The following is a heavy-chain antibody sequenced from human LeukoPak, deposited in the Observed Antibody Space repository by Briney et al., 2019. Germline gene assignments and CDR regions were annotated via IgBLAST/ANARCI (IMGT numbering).Heavy chain of an antibody. V-gene: IGHV3-23*01. D-gene: IGHD2-2*01. CDR2: ISGSGGST. Sequence: PGGSLRLSCAASGFTFSSYAMSWVRQAPGKGLEWVSAISGSGGSTYYADSVKGRFTISGDNSKNTLYLQMNSLRAEDTAVYYCAKHIVVVPAAISHAFDIWGQGTMVTVSS. J-gene: IGHJ3*02. CDR1: GFTFSSYA. CDR3: AKHIVVVPAAISHAFDI.